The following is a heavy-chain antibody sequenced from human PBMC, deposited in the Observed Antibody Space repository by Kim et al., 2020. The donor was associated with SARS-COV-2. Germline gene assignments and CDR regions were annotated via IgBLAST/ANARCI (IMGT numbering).Heavy chain of an antibody. D-gene: IGHD6-13*01. CDR1: GFTFSSYW. CDR2: IKQDGSEK. CDR3: ARDFGKYSSSWYVSLSVYYYGMDV. Sequence: GGSLRLSCAASGFTFSSYWMSWVRQAPGKGLEWVANIKQDGSEKYYVDSVKGRFTISRDNAKNSLYLQMNSLRAEDTAVYYCARDFGKYSSSWYVSLSVYYYGMDVWGQGTTVTVSS. J-gene: IGHJ6*02. V-gene: IGHV3-7*01.